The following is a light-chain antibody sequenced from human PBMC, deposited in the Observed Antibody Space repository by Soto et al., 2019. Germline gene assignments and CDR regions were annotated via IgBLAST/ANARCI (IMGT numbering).Light chain of an antibody. CDR3: CTSAGSKILYV. CDR1: SNDIGTYNL. Sequence: QSVLTQPASVSGSPGQSITISCAGTSNDIGTYNLVSWYQQHPGTAPKLLIYETKKRPSGVSRRFSDSKSGNTASLTISGLQTDDEADYSCCTSAGSKILYVLGPGTKVTVL. V-gene: IGLV2-23*01. J-gene: IGLJ1*01. CDR2: ETK.